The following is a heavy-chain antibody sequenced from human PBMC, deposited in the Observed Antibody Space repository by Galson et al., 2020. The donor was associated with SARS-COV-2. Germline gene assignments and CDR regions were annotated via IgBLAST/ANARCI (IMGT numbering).Heavy chain of an antibody. V-gene: IGHV7-4-1*02. CDR3: ARGSITMVRGAEQTNYNWFDP. Sequence: ASVKVSCTASRYTFTSYATSCVRQTPGQGLDWMGWTNTNTRNPPYAQGFTGQFVFSLDTSVSPAYLQISSLKAEDTAVYYCARGSITMVRGAEQTNYNWFDPWGQGTLVTVSS. CDR2: TNTNTRNP. J-gene: IGHJ5*02. CDR1: RYTFTSYA. D-gene: IGHD3-10*01.